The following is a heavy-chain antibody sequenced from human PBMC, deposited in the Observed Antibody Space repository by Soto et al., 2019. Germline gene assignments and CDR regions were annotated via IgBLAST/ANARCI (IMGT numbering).Heavy chain of an antibody. V-gene: IGHV6-1*01. CDR1: GDSVSSNSAA. D-gene: IGHD6-13*01. CDR3: ARDRSMQLDYYYYYGMDV. J-gene: IGHJ6*02. Sequence: SQTLSLTCAISGDSVSSNSAAWNWIRQPPSRGLEWLGRTYYRSKWYNDYAVSVKSRITINPDTSKNQFSLQLNSVTPEDTAVYYCARDRSMQLDYYYYYGMDVWGQGTTVTVSS. CDR2: TYYRSKWYN.